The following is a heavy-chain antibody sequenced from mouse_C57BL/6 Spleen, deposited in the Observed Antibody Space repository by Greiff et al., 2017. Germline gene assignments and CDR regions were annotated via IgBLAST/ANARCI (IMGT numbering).Heavy chain of an antibody. J-gene: IGHJ2*01. CDR2: IYPGSGNT. CDR1: GYSFTSYY. D-gene: IGHD3-3*01. Sequence: VQLQQSGPELVKPGASVKISCKASGYSFTSYYIHWVKQRPGQGLEWIGWIYPGSGNTKYNEKFKGKATLTADTSSSTAYMQLSSLTSEDSAVYYCAREKGLVFDYWGQGTTLTVSS. V-gene: IGHV1-66*01. CDR3: AREKGLVFDY.